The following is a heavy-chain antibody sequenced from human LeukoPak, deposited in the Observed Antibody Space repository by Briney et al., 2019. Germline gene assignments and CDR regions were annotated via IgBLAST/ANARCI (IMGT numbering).Heavy chain of an antibody. CDR1: GFTFSSYA. Sequence: GGSLRLSCAASGFTFSSYAMSWVRQAPGKGLEWVSAISGSGGSTYYADSVKGRFTISRDNSKNTLYLQMNSLRAEDTAVYYCARVVGHYYDSSGYYDFDYWGQGTLVTVSS. J-gene: IGHJ4*02. D-gene: IGHD3-22*01. V-gene: IGHV3-23*01. CDR3: ARVVGHYYDSSGYYDFDY. CDR2: ISGSGGST.